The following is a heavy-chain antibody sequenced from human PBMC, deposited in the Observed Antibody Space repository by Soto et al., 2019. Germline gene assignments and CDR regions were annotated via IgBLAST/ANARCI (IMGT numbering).Heavy chain of an antibody. J-gene: IGHJ2*01. CDR1: GFTFSSYA. Sequence: PGGSLRLSCAASGFTFSSYAMHWVLQAPGKGLEWVAVISYDGSNKYYADSVKGRFTISRDNSKNTLYLQMNSLRAEDTAVYYCARDLGYCTNGVCYSYWYFDLWGRGTLVTVSS. D-gene: IGHD2-8*01. CDR3: ARDLGYCTNGVCYSYWYFDL. V-gene: IGHV3-30-3*01. CDR2: ISYDGSNK.